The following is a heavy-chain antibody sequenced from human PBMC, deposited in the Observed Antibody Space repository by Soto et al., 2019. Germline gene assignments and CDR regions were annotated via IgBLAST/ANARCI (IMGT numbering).Heavy chain of an antibody. CDR2: ISYDGPDK. D-gene: IGHD7-27*01. V-gene: IGHV3-30*18. J-gene: IGHJ3*02. CDR3: AKGYWGDAFDI. Sequence: QMQLVESGGGVVQPGRSLRLSCAASGFTFSSYAMHWVRQAPGKGLEWVAVISYDGPDKNYADSVKGRFTISRDNSQNTRYLQMNSLRPEDTAVYYCAKGYWGDAFDIWGQGTMVTFSS. CDR1: GFTFSSYA.